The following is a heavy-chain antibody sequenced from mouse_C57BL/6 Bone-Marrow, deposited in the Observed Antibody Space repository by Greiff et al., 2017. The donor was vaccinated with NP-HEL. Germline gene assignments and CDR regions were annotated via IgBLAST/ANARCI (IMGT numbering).Heavy chain of an antibody. Sequence: DVMLVESGGDLVKPGGSLKLSCAASGFTFSSYGMSWVRQTPDKRLEWVATISSGGSYTYYPDSVKGRFTISRDNAKNTLYLQMSSLKSEDTAMYYCARHDSNYVPRFAYWGQGTLVTVSA. V-gene: IGHV5-6*02. J-gene: IGHJ3*01. CDR2: ISSGGSYT. D-gene: IGHD2-5*01. CDR1: GFTFSSYG. CDR3: ARHDSNYVPRFAY.